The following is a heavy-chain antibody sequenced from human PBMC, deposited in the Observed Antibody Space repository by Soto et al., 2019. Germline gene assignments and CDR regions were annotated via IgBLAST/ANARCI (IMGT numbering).Heavy chain of an antibody. V-gene: IGHV3-21*01. CDR1: GFTFSSYS. Sequence: EVQLVESGGGLVKPGGSLRLSCADSGFTFSSYSMNWVRQAPGKGLEWVSSISSSRSYIYYADSVKGRFTISRDNAKNSLYLQINSLRAEDTAVYYCARGSFIAVAGTWYFALWGRGTLVTVSS. CDR2: ISSSRSYI. CDR3: ARGSFIAVAGTWYFAL. J-gene: IGHJ2*01. D-gene: IGHD6-19*01.